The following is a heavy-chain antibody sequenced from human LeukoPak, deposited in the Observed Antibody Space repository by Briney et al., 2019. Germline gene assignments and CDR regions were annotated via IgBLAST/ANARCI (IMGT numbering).Heavy chain of an antibody. CDR2: ISGNGGST. J-gene: IGHJ4*01. CDR3: AKDSHPGIVVVPAAIPFDY. V-gene: IGHV3-23*01. Sequence: GGSLRLSGAASGFTFSSYAMSWVRQAPGKGLEWVSAISGNGGSTYYADSVKGRFTISRDNSKNTLYLQMNSLRAEDTAVYYCAKDSHPGIVVVPAAIPFDYWGQGTLVTVSS. CDR1: GFTFSSYA. D-gene: IGHD2-2*02.